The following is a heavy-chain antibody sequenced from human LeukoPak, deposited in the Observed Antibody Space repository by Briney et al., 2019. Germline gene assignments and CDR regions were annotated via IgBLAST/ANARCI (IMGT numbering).Heavy chain of an antibody. CDR3: ARVEEGYGSGRRENYYYYYMDV. CDR1: GYSISSGYY. J-gene: IGHJ6*03. Sequence: PSETLSLTCTVSGYSISSGYYWGWIRQPPGKGLEWIGSFYDSGNTYYNPSLKSRVTISVDTAKNQFSLKLSSVTAADTAVYYCARVEEGYGSGRRENYYYYYMDVWGKGTTVTISS. CDR2: FYDSGNT. D-gene: IGHD3-10*01. V-gene: IGHV4-38-2*02.